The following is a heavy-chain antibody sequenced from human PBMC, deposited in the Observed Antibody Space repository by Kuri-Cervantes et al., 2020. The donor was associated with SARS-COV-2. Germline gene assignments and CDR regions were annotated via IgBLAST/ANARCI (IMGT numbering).Heavy chain of an antibody. V-gene: IGHV3-13*05. J-gene: IGHJ6*02. CDR3: ARGLRGSGSYSPAHYGMDV. CDR2: IGTAGDP. Sequence: GESLKISCAASGFTFSSYDMHWVRQATGKGLEWVSAIGTAGDPYYPGSVKGRFTISRDNSKNTLYLQMNSLRAEDTAVYYCARGLRGSGSYSPAHYGMDVWGQGTTVTVSS. D-gene: IGHD3-10*01. CDR1: GFTFSSYD.